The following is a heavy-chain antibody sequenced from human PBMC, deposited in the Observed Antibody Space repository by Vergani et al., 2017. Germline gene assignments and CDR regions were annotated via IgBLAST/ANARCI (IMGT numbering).Heavy chain of an antibody. D-gene: IGHD4-11*01. Sequence: QVQLQQWGGGLLKPSETLSLTCVVNGGSFTSYHWTWIRPSPGEGLEWVGDIDHTGRPDYNPSLKSRLTMSVDKSRNQFPLTLNSVTATDTAIYFCARVNTETNGRLYYYYYMDVWGKGTAVTVS. CDR1: GGSFTSYH. J-gene: IGHJ6*03. V-gene: IGHV4-34*01. CDR2: IDHTGRP. CDR3: ARVNTETNGRLYYYYYMDV.